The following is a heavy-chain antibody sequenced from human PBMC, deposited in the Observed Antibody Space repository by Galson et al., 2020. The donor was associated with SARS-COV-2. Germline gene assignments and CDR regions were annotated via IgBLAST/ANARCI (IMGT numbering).Heavy chain of an antibody. D-gene: IGHD5-12*01. J-gene: IGHJ6*03. CDR2: ISDIGYT. CDR3: ARGYSGYDSSGGTDYFYYYIDV. V-gene: IGHV4-59*02. Sequence: SETLSLTCTVSGGSVSRYYWNWIRQSPGKGLEWIGYISDIGYTNYSPSLNSRVTMSIDTSKNQFSLQLRSVTAADTAVYFCARGYSGYDSSGGTDYFYYYIDVWGRGTTVTISS. CDR1: GGSVSRYY.